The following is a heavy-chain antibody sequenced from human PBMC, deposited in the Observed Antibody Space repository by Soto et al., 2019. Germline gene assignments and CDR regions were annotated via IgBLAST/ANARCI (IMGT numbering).Heavy chain of an antibody. CDR2: IDPSDSYT. V-gene: IGHV5-10-1*01. J-gene: IGHJ4*02. Sequence: GESLNISCKGSGYSFTSYWISWARQMPGKGLEWMGRIDPSDSYTNYSPSFQGHVTISADKSISTAYLQWSSLKASDTAMYYCASLTYYDILTGYSPDYWGQGTLVTVSS. CDR1: GYSFTSYW. D-gene: IGHD3-9*01. CDR3: ASLTYYDILTGYSPDY.